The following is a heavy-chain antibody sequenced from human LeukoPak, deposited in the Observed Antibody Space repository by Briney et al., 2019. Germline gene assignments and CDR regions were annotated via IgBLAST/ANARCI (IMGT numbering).Heavy chain of an antibody. CDR1: GFTFGNHW. CDR2: IKQDGSEK. J-gene: IGHJ4*02. V-gene: IGHV3-7*01. CDR3: AADQWLDNSY. Sequence: GGSLRLSCAASGFTFGNHWTTWVRQAPGKGLEWLANIKQDGSEKYYVDSVKGRFTISRDNAKNSLYLQMNSLRAEDTAVYYCAADQWLDNSYWGQGTLVTVSS. D-gene: IGHD6-19*01.